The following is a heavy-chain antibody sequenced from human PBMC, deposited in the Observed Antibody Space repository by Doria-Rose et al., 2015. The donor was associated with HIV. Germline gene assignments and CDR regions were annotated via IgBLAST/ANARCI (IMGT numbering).Heavy chain of an antibody. Sequence: EVQLLESGGGLVQPGGSLRPSCAASGSTFSDYWMSWVRQAPGKGLEWVANIKEDGSEKEYVGSVKGRFTISRDNAKTSLFLQMNSLRAEDTAVYFCARVKPPSYYGFSGYYFGYWGQGILVTVSS. CDR2: IKEDGSEK. CDR1: GSTFSDYW. CDR3: ARVKPPSYYGFSGYYFGY. J-gene: IGHJ4*02. D-gene: IGHD5-12*01. V-gene: IGHV3-7*01.